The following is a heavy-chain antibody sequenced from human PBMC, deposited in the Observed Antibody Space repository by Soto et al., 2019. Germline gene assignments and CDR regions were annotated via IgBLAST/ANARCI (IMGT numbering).Heavy chain of an antibody. CDR1: GYTFARSA. CDR2: ISAYNGNT. J-gene: IGHJ4*02. CDR3: ARAVDRAIITLSDY. Sequence: QVQLVQSGTEGKKPGASVKVSCKASGYTFARSAISWVRQAPGQGLEWMGWISAYNGNTKYAQNFQGRVTMTTDTSTSTAYMDLRSLRYDDTAVYYCARAVDRAIITLSDYWGQGTLVTVSS. V-gene: IGHV1-18*01. D-gene: IGHD5-18*01.